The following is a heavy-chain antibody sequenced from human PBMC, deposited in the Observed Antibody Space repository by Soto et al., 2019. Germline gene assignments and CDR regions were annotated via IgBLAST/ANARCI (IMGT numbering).Heavy chain of an antibody. CDR3: ARSGGSYYLDY. CDR1: GFTFSDYY. CDR2: ISSSSSYT. Sequence: GGSLRLSCAASGFTFSDYYMSWIRQAPGKGLVWVSYISSSSSYTNYADSVKGRFTISRDNAKNSLYLQMNSLRAEDTAVYYCARSGGSYYLDYWGQGTLVTVSS. V-gene: IGHV3-11*06. J-gene: IGHJ4*02. D-gene: IGHD1-26*01.